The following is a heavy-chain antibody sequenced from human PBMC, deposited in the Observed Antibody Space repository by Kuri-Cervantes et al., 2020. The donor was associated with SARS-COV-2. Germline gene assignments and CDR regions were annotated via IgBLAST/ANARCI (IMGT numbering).Heavy chain of an antibody. V-gene: IGHV4-34*01. Sequence: SETLSLTCAVYGGSFSGYYWNWIRQPPGKGLEWIGEINHSGRSNYNPSLKSRVTISVDTSKNQFSLKLSSVTAADTAVYYCARVDSDYVDWYFDLWGRGTLVAVSS. CDR1: GGSFSGYY. D-gene: IGHD4-11*01. J-gene: IGHJ2*01. CDR2: INHSGRS. CDR3: ARVDSDYVDWYFDL.